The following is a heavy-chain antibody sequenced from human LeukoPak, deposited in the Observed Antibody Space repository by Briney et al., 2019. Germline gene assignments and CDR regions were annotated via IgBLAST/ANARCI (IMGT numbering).Heavy chain of an antibody. D-gene: IGHD6-6*01. V-gene: IGHV4-34*01. Sequence: SETLSLTCAVYGGSFSGYYWSWIRQPPGKGLEWIGEINHSGSTNYNPSLKSRVTISVDTSKNQFSLKLSSVTAADTAVYYCARHPNQYSSWSTFDYWGQGTLVTVSS. CDR1: GGSFSGYY. CDR3: ARHPNQYSSWSTFDY. J-gene: IGHJ4*02. CDR2: INHSGST.